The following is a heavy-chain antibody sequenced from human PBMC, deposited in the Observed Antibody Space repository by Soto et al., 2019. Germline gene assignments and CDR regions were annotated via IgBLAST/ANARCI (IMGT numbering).Heavy chain of an antibody. J-gene: IGHJ4*02. Sequence: PSETLSLTCAVSGASISTNNWWSWVRQPPGKGLEWIGEVYHSGSTNCNPSLKSRVTISIDKSKNQFSLRLTSMTAADTAVYYCAVPGAADFDYWSQGTLVTAPQ. D-gene: IGHD6-13*01. CDR3: AVPGAADFDY. V-gene: IGHV4-4*02. CDR1: GASISTNNW. CDR2: VYHSGST.